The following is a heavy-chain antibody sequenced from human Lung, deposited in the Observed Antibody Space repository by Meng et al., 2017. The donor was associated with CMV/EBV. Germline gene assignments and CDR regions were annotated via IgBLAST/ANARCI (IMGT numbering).Heavy chain of an antibody. CDR1: GYSTSSPYY. J-gene: IGHJ4*02. Sequence: GSLRLXCTAPGYSTSSPYYWGWIRQPPGMGLEWIGSIYYSANTYYNPSLKSRVTISVDTSKNQFSLKLSSVTAADTAVYYCARDRRGSYVTGWGYWGQGTLVTVSS. CDR3: ARDRRGSYVTGWGY. CDR2: IYYSANT. D-gene: IGHD3-16*01. V-gene: IGHV4-38-2*02.